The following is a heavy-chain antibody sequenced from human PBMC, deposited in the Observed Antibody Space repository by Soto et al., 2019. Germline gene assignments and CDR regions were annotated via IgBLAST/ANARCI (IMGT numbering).Heavy chain of an antibody. V-gene: IGHV3-30*18. CDR1: GFTFSSYG. D-gene: IGHD5-12*01. J-gene: IGHJ4*02. CDR2: ISYDGSNK. CDR3: AKVFSIVAGFDY. Sequence: GGSLRLSCTASGFTFSSYGMHWVRQAPGKGLEWVAVISYDGSNKYYADSVMGRFTISRDNSKNTLYLQMNSLRAEDTAVYYCAKVFSIVAGFDYWGQGTLVTVSS.